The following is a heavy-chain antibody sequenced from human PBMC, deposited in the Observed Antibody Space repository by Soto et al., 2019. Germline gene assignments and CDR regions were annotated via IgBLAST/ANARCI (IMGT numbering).Heavy chain of an antibody. Sequence: QVQLVQSGAEVKKPGSSVKVSCKASGGTFSSYTISWVRQAPGQGLEWMGRIIPILGIANYAQKFQGRVTITEDKSTSTAYMELRSLRSEDTAVYYCARVVWGVVTAPRSVYFDLWGRGTLVTVSS. J-gene: IGHJ2*01. CDR1: GGTFSSYT. CDR3: ARVVWGVVTAPRSVYFDL. V-gene: IGHV1-69*02. D-gene: IGHD2-21*02. CDR2: IIPILGIA.